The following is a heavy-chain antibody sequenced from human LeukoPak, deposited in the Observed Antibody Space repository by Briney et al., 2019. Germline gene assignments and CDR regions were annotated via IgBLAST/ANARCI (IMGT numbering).Heavy chain of an antibody. CDR3: AREPAYSKVY. J-gene: IGHJ4*02. Sequence: KTGGSLRLSCAASGFTFSSYSMNWVRQAPGKGLEWASSISSSSSYIYYADSVKGRFTISRDNAKNSLYLQMNGLRAEDTAVYYCAREPAYSKVYWGQGTLVTVSS. CDR1: GFTFSSYS. V-gene: IGHV3-21*01. CDR2: ISSSSSYI. D-gene: IGHD4-11*01.